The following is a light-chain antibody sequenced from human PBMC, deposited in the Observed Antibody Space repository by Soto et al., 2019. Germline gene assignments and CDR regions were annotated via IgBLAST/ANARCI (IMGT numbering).Light chain of an antibody. CDR3: QSYDSSLSGSVV. V-gene: IGLV1-40*01. Sequence: QAVVTQLPSVSGAPGQRVTISCTGSSSNIGAGYDVHWYQQLPGTAPKLLIYGNSNRPSGVPDRFSGSKSGTSASLAITGLQAEDEADYYCQSYDSSLSGSVVFGGGTKLTVL. CDR2: GNS. J-gene: IGLJ2*01. CDR1: SSNIGAGYD.